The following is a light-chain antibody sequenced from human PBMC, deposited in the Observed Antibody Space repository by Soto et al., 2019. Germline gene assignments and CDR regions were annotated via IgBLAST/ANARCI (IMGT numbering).Light chain of an antibody. V-gene: IGKV3-20*01. CDR2: GAS. CDR1: QSVNNRY. J-gene: IGKJ4*01. CDR3: QQYGSSPPIT. Sequence: EIVLTQSPGTLSLSPGERATLSCRASQSVNNRYLAWYQQKGGQAPRLLIYGASSRATGIPDRFSGSGSAIEFTLTVSRLEPEDFAVYYCQQYGSSPPITFGGGTKVEIK.